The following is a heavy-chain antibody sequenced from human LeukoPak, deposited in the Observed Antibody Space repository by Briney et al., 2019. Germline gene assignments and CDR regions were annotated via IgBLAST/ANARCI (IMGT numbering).Heavy chain of an antibody. CDR1: GFTFSSYS. CDR3: ARATRITIFGVVIPGAYDI. CDR2: ISSSSSTI. V-gene: IGHV3-48*01. Sequence: GGSLRLSCAASGFTFSSYSMNWVRQAPGKGLEWVSYISSSSSTIYYADSVKGRFTISRDNAKNSLYLQMNSLRAEDTAVNYCARATRITIFGVVIPGAYDIWGQGTMVTVSS. J-gene: IGHJ3*02. D-gene: IGHD3-3*01.